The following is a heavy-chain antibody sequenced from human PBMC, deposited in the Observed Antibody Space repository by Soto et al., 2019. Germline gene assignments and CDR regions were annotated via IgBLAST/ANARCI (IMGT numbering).Heavy chain of an antibody. D-gene: IGHD2-2*01. CDR3: AREDSIIIPAVSDF. CDR1: GFAFNNYG. Sequence: GGSLRLSCTVSGFAFNNYGINWVRQAPGKGLEWVSSISKSDYTYYSDSVKGRFTISRDNAKNSVSLQMNTLRVEDAAVYYCAREDSIIIPAVSDFWGQGTLVTVSS. V-gene: IGHV3-21*01. J-gene: IGHJ4*02. CDR2: ISKSDYT.